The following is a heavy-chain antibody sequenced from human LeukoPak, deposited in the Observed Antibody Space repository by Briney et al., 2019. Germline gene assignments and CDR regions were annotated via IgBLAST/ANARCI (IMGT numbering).Heavy chain of an antibody. J-gene: IGHJ4*02. CDR1: GFTFSDYY. CDR2: IDYSGST. D-gene: IGHD6-13*01. V-gene: IGHV4-59*08. CDR3: ARHGGSWTFDY. Sequence: GSLRLSCEASGFTFSDYYMSWIRQPPGKGLEWIGYIDYSGSTNYNPSFKSRVTMSVDTSKNQFSLKLSSVTAADTAVYFCARHGGSWTFDYWGQGTLVTVSS.